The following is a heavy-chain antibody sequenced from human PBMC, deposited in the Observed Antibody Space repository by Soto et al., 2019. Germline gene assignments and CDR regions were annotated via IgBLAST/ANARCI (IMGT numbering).Heavy chain of an antibody. Sequence: EVQLLESGEGLVQPGGSLRLSCAASGFTFSSYAMTWVRQGPGKGLEWVSTNSGSGGSTNYADSVKGRFTISRDNSKNTLYLQMNSLRAEDTAVYYCAKESSCSTTSCYFEYWGQGNLVTVS. CDR3: AKESSCSTTSCYFEY. J-gene: IGHJ4*02. CDR2: NSGSGGST. D-gene: IGHD2-2*01. CDR1: GFTFSSYA. V-gene: IGHV3-23*01.